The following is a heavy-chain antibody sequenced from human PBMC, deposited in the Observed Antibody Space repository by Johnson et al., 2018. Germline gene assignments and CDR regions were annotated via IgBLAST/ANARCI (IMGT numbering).Heavy chain of an antibody. Sequence: QVQLVQSGGGVVQPGRSLRLSCAASGFTFSSYGMHWVRQAPGKGLEWVAVITYDGSNTYYADSVKGRFNISRDNSKNTRYLQRNSLGAEDTAVYYCAKTYYYDSSGYGHYYMDVWGKGTTVTVSS. CDR1: GFTFSSYG. J-gene: IGHJ6*03. V-gene: IGHV3-30*18. CDR3: AKTYYYDSSGYGHYYMDV. CDR2: ITYDGSNT. D-gene: IGHD3-22*01.